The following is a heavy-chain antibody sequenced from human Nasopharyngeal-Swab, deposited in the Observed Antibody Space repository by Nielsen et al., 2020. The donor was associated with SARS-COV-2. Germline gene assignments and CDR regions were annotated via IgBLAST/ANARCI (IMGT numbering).Heavy chain of an antibody. CDR3: ATTLQWLVTNWSDP. D-gene: IGHD6-19*01. J-gene: IGHJ5*02. Sequence: ASVKVSCKASGYTFTAYYMHWVRQAPGQEPEWMGRINPNSGGTNYAQKFQGRVTMTRDTSISTAYMELSRLRSDDTAVYYCATTLQWLVTNWSDPWGQGTLVTVSS. CDR1: GYTFTAYY. CDR2: INPNSGGT. V-gene: IGHV1-2*06.